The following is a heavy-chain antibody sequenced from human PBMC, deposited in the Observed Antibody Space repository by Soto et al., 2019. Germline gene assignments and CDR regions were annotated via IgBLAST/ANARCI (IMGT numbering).Heavy chain of an antibody. D-gene: IGHD3-10*01. J-gene: IGHJ4*02. Sequence: QVHLVHSGAEVQKPVASVKVSCKASGYTFTSYDMYWVRQAPGQRLEWMGWINAGNGNTKYSQRFQGRVTITRDTSASTAYMELSSLRSEDTAVYYCARDLAFGLSDYWGQGTLVTVSS. CDR2: INAGNGNT. V-gene: IGHV1-3*01. CDR1: GYTFTSYD. CDR3: ARDLAFGLSDY.